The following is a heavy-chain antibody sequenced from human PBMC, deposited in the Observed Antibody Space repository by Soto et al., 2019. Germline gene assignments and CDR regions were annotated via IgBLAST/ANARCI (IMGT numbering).Heavy chain of an antibody. CDR1: GLTFNNYW. CDR3: TRWNYAMDV. V-gene: IGHV3-7*03. Sequence: GGSLRLSCAVSGLTFNNYWMTWVRQAPGKGLEWVANINKDGSDKNYVGSVKGRFSISRDNAKNSLYLQMNSLRVEDTAMYYCTRWNYAMDVWGQGTTVTVSS. CDR2: INKDGSDK. J-gene: IGHJ6*02.